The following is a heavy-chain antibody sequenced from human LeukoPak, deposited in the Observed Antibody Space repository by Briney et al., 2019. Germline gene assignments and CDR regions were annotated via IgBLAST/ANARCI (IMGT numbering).Heavy chain of an antibody. CDR3: ARARYCSGGSCYRFDY. J-gene: IGHJ4*02. D-gene: IGHD2-15*01. Sequence: SVKVSCKVSGYTLTELSMHWVRQAPGKGLEWMGRIIPILGIANYAQKFQGRVTITADKSTSTAYMELSSLRSEDTAVYYCARARYCSGGSCYRFDYWGQGTLVTVSS. CDR2: IIPILGIA. CDR1: GYTLTELS. V-gene: IGHV1-69*04.